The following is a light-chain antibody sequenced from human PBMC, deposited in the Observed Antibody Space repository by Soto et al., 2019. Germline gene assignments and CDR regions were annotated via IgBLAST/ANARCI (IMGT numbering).Light chain of an antibody. J-gene: IGLJ1*01. V-gene: IGLV2-14*01. CDR1: SSDVGGYNY. CDR2: EVS. CDR3: SSYTSSSTRV. Sequence: QSALTQPASVSGSPGQSITISCTGTSSDVGGYNYVSWYQQYPGKAPKLMIYEVSNRPSGVSNRFSGSKSGNTASLTISGLQAEDEADYYFSSYTSSSTRVFGAATKLTVL.